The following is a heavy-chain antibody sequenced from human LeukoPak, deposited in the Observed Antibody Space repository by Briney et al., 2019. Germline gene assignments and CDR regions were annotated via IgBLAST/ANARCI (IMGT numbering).Heavy chain of an antibody. V-gene: IGHV1-8*01. J-gene: IGHJ5*02. D-gene: IGHD3-10*01. Sequence: GASVTVSCKATGFTFTNYDINWVRQATGQGLEWMGWINPINGNTGYAQKFQGRVTMTRDTSISTAYMELRSLTSEDTAVYYCVRDGEGVAISVNYWFAPWGQGTLVTVSS. CDR1: GFTFTNYD. CDR3: VRDGEGVAISVNYWFAP. CDR2: INPINGNT.